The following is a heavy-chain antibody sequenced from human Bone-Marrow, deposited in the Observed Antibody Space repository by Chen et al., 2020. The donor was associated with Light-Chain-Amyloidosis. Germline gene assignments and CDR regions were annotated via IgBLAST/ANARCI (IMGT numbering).Heavy chain of an antibody. CDR1: GFSLNAVGIG. CDR3: ASTVTSRLPLFEH. D-gene: IGHD4-17*01. J-gene: IGHJ4*02. V-gene: IGHV2-5*01. CDR2: IYWNDSQ. Sequence: QISLKESGPSLVKPTGTLTLTCTFSGFSLNAVGIGLGWVRQPPGMALEWLTLIYWNDSQRYSPSLRNRITITKDASKHQVVLTMTDLDHVDTATYYCASTVTSRLPLFEHWGQGALVSVSS.